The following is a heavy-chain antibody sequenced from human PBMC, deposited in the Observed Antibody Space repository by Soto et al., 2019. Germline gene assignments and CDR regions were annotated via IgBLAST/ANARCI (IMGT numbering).Heavy chain of an antibody. D-gene: IGHD6-19*01. Sequence: SETLSLTCAVYGGSFSGYYWSWIRQPPGKGLEWIGEINHSGSTNYNPSLKSRVTISVDTSKNQFSLKLSSVTAADTAVYYCARCYSSGWYPPPRYFDYWGQGTLVTAPQ. CDR1: GGSFSGYY. CDR3: ARCYSSGWYPPPRYFDY. CDR2: INHSGST. V-gene: IGHV4-34*01. J-gene: IGHJ4*02.